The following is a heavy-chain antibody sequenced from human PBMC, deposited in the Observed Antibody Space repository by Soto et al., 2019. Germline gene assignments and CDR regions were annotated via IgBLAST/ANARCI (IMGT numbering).Heavy chain of an antibody. J-gene: IGHJ3*02. CDR3: GREAAGFDI. Sequence: EMQLVETGGGLIQPGGSLRLSCAASGFTVSDDHMSWVRQAPGKGPEWVSVIYYGGTTYYADSVQGRFTISRDQSKNTLYLQMNDLRAGDTAVYYCGREAAGFDIWGQGTMVTVSS. V-gene: IGHV3-53*02. CDR2: IYYGGTT. CDR1: GFTVSDDH.